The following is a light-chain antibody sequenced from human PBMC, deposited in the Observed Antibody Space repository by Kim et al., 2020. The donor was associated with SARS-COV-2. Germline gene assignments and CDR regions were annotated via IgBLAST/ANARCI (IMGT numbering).Light chain of an antibody. V-gene: IGLV2-14*01. J-gene: IGLJ2*01. CDR1: SSDVGGYNY. Sequence: QSALTQPASVSGSPGQSITISCTGTSSDVGGYNYVSWYQQHPGKAPKLMIYDVSKRPSGVSSRFSGSKSGNTASLTISGLQAEDEADYYCSSYTSSSNVVFGGGTQLTVL. CDR2: DVS. CDR3: SSYTSSSNVV.